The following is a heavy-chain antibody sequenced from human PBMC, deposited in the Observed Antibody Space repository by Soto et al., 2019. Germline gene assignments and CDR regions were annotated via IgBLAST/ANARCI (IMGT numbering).Heavy chain of an antibody. CDR2: ISYDGSNK. V-gene: IGHV3-30*18. CDR1: GFTFSSYG. D-gene: IGHD3-10*01. J-gene: IGHJ6*02. Sequence: GGSLRLSCAASGFTFSSYGMHWVRQAPGKGLEWVAVISYDGSNKYCADSVKGRFTISRDNSKNTLYMQMNSLRAEDTAVYYCAKDAVRGYYYFYGMDASGQGTTVTACS. CDR3: AKDAVRGYYYFYGMDA.